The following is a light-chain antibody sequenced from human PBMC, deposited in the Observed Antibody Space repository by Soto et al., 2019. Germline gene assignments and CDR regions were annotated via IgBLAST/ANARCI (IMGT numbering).Light chain of an antibody. CDR1: NSDVGAYNY. CDR3: SSHTYTRPWV. CDR2: EVT. V-gene: IGLV2-14*01. J-gene: IGLJ3*02. Sequence: QSALTQPASVSGSPGQSITISCTATNSDVGAYNYVSWYQQHPGKAPKLVIYEVTNRPSGVSIRFSGSKSGNTASLTISGLQAEDEADYFCSSHTYTRPWVFGGGTKLTVL.